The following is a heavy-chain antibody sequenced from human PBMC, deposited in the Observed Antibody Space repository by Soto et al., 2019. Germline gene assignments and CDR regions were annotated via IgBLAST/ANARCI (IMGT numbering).Heavy chain of an antibody. Sequence: SETLSLTCAVSGGSIRSSNWWTWGRHPPGKGLEWIGQIYHSGSTNYNPSLKSRVTISVDKSKNLFSLKLSSVTAADTAIYYCARESSIIRQGFDHWGQGTLVTVSS. V-gene: IGHV4-4*02. D-gene: IGHD6-6*01. CDR3: ARESSIIRQGFDH. CDR1: GGSIRSSNW. J-gene: IGHJ4*02. CDR2: IYHSGST.